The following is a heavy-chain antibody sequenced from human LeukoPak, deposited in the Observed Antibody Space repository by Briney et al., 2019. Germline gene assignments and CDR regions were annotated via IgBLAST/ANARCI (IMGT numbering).Heavy chain of an antibody. CDR2: IKQDGSEK. Sequence: GGSLRLSCAASGFTFSSYWMSWVRQAPGKGLEWVANIKQDGSEKYYVDSVKGRFTISRDNAKNSLYLQMNSLRAEDTAVYYCARLSRVYYGDYLRIYYYYYMDVWGKGTTVTVSS. D-gene: IGHD4-17*01. J-gene: IGHJ6*03. V-gene: IGHV3-7*01. CDR1: GFTFSSYW. CDR3: ARLSRVYYGDYLRIYYYYYMDV.